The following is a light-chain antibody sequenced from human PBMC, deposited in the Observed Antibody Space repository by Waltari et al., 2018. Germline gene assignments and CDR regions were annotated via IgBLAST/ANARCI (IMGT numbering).Light chain of an antibody. CDR3: SSYAGNYVA. CDR1: RSDGGGYNF. Sequence: QSALTQPRSVSGSPGPSVTISCTGTRSDGGGYNFVSWYQQHPGTAPKLIISDVTKRPAGVPDRFSGSKSGNTASLTISGLQAEDEADYYCSSYAGNYVAFGGGTKLTVL. V-gene: IGLV2-11*01. J-gene: IGLJ2*01. CDR2: DVT.